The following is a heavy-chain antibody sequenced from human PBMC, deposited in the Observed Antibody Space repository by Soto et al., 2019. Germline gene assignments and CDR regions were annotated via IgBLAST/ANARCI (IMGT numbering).Heavy chain of an antibody. Sequence: QEQVVQSGPAMKEPGSSVKVSCRASVIMSSGYGFSWERQAPGQGLEWVGRINPILDSTHYAQNLQCRVSITVDKSTDTAYLEVTSLRLEDTAIYFCATMKRARLDSWGRGTVVTVSS. CDR3: ATMKRARLDS. J-gene: IGHJ4*02. CDR1: VIMSSGYG. V-gene: IGHV1-69*09. CDR2: INPILDST. D-gene: IGHD3-3*01.